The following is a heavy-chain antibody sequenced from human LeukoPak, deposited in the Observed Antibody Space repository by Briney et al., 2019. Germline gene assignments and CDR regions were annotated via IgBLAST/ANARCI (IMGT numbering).Heavy chain of an antibody. Sequence: SQTLSLTCTVSGGSISSGSYYWSWIRQPAGKGLEWIGRIYTSGSTNYNPSLKSRVTISVDTSKNQFSLKLSSVTAADTAVYYCAREGYSYGFVYWGQGTLVTVSS. D-gene: IGHD5-18*01. CDR1: GGSISSGSYY. V-gene: IGHV4-61*02. CDR2: IYTSGST. CDR3: AREGYSYGFVY. J-gene: IGHJ4*02.